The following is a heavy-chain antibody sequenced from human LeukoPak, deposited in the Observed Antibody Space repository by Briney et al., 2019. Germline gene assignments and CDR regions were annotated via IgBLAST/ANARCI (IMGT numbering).Heavy chain of an antibody. CDR3: AREPIYGSGSYYLIDAFDI. V-gene: IGHV4-4*07. D-gene: IGHD3-10*01. CDR1: GGSISSYY. J-gene: IGHJ3*02. CDR2: IYTSGST. Sequence: SETLSLTCTVSGGSISSYYWSWIRQPAGKGLEWIGRIYTSGSTNYNPSLKSRVTMSVDTSKNQFSLKLSSVTAADTAAYYCAREPIYGSGSYYLIDAFDIWGQGTMVTVSS.